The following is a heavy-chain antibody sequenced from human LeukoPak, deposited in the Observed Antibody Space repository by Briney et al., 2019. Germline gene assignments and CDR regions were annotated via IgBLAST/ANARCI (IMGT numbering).Heavy chain of an antibody. V-gene: IGHV4-34*01. CDR3: ATIVGANYAFDI. D-gene: IGHD1-26*01. J-gene: IGHJ3*02. CDR1: GGSFSGYY. CDR2: INHSGST. Sequence: SETLSLTCAVYGGSFSGYYWSWIRQPPGKGLEWIGEINHSGSTNYNPSLKSRVTISVDTSKNQFSLKLSSVTAADTAVYYCATIVGANYAFDIWGQGTMVTVSS.